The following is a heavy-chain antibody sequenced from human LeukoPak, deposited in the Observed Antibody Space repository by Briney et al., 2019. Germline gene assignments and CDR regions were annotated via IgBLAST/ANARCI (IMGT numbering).Heavy chain of an antibody. CDR3: ARDSSSWYLFDY. CDR1: GGSISSSSYY. D-gene: IGHD6-13*01. CDR2: IYYSGST. V-gene: IGHV4-39*07. Sequence: SETLSLTCTVSGGSISSSSYYWGWIRQPTGKGLEWIGSIYYSGSTYYNPSLKSRVTISVDTSKNQFSLKLSSVTAADTAVYYCARDSSSWYLFDYWGQGTLVTVSS. J-gene: IGHJ4*02.